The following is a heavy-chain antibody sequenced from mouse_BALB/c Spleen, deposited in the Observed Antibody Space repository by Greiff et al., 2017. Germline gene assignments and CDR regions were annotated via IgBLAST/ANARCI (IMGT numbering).Heavy chain of an antibody. CDR1: GYSITSDYA. V-gene: IGHV3-2*02. CDR3: AREEDYGGFAY. J-gene: IGHJ3*01. Sequence: EVNLVESGPGLVKPSQSLSLTCTVTGYSITSDYAWNWIRQFPGNKLEWMGYISYSGSTSYNPSLKSRISITRDTSKNQFFLQLNSVTTEDTATYYCAREEDYGGFAYWGQGTLVTVSA. CDR2: ISYSGST. D-gene: IGHD1-1*01.